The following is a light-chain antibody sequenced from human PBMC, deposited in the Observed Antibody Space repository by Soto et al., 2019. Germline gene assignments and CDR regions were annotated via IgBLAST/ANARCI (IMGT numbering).Light chain of an antibody. V-gene: IGLV2-14*03. CDR2: DVA. J-gene: IGLJ1*01. Sequence: QSALTQPASVSDSPGQSITISCTGTSIDVGGSNFVSWYQQHPGKPPKLIIYDVANRPSGVSNRFSGSKSGSTAALIISRLQTEDEADYYCVSYTSGTTYVFGTGTKLTVL. CDR1: SIDVGGSNF. CDR3: VSYTSGTTYV.